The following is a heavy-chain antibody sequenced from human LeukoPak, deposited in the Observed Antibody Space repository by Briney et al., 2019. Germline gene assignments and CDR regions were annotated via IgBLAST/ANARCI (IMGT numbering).Heavy chain of an antibody. CDR3: ARDGYFDL. V-gene: IGHV1-18*01. Sequence: GASVKVSCKASGYTFTTYGIAWVRQAPGQGLEWMGWISAHNGNTNYAQSLQGRVTMTTDTSTNTAYTELRSLRSDDTAVYYCARDGYFDLWGRGTLVTVSS. CDR1: GYTFTTYG. J-gene: IGHJ2*01. CDR2: ISAHNGNT.